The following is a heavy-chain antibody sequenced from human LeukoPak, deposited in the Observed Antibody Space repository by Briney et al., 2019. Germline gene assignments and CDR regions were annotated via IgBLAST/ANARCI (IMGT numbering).Heavy chain of an antibody. J-gene: IGHJ5*02. CDR1: GGSISSSSYY. V-gene: IGHV4-39*07. CDR2: IYYSGST. CDR3: ARGWEEYCSSTSCYLSRFDP. D-gene: IGHD2-2*01. Sequence: SETLSLTCTVSGGSISSSSYYWGWIRQPPGKGLEWIGSIYYSGSTYYNPSLKSRVTISVDTSKNQFSLKLSSVTAADTAVYYCARGWEEYCSSTSCYLSRFDPWGQGTLVTVSS.